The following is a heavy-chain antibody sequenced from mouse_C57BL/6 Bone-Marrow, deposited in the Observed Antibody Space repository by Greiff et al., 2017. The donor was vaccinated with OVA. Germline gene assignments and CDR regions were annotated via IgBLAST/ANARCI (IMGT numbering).Heavy chain of an antibody. D-gene: IGHD1-1*01. CDR2: IDPEDGET. CDR1: GFNIKDYY. V-gene: IGHV14-2*01. J-gene: IGHJ4*01. Sequence: VQLKQSGAELVKPGASVKLSCTASGFNIKDYYMHWVKQRTEQGLEWIGRIDPEDGETKYAPKFQGKATITADTSYNTAYLQLSSLTSEDTAVNYSARAAVAGDAMDYWGQGTSVTVSS. CDR3: ARAAVAGDAMDY.